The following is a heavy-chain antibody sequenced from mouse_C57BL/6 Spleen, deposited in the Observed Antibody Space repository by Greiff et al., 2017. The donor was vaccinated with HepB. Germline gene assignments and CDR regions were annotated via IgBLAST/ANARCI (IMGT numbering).Heavy chain of an antibody. CDR1: GYTFTDYE. Sequence: QVHVKQSGAELVRPGASVTLSCKASGYTFTDYEMHWVKQTPVHGLEWIGAIDPETGGTAYNQKFKGKAILTADKSSSTAYMELRSLTSEDSAVYYGTRTGDYWGQGTTLTVSS. V-gene: IGHV1-15*01. CDR2: IDPETGGT. D-gene: IGHD4-1*01. J-gene: IGHJ2*01. CDR3: TRTGDY.